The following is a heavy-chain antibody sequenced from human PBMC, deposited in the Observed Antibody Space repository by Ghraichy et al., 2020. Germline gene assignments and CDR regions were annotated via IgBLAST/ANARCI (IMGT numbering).Heavy chain of an antibody. Sequence: GGSLRLSCAASGFTFSSYAMHWVRQAPGKGLEWVAVISYDGSNKYYADSVKGRFTISRDNSKNTLYLQMNSLRAEDTAVYYCARDKRYCSGGSCHKGSEYYYYYYGMDVWGQGTTVTVSS. J-gene: IGHJ6*02. D-gene: IGHD2-15*01. V-gene: IGHV3-30-3*01. CDR3: ARDKRYCSGGSCHKGSEYYYYYYGMDV. CDR2: ISYDGSNK. CDR1: GFTFSSYA.